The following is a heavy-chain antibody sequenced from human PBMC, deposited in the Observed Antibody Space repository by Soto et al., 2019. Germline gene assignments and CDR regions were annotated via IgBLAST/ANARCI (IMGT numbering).Heavy chain of an antibody. CDR3: AHSEVLRFLEWFTRSRGMDV. CDR1: GGTFSSYA. V-gene: IGHV1-69*13. J-gene: IGHJ6*04. D-gene: IGHD3-3*01. CDR2: IIPIFGTA. Sequence: GASVKVSCKASGGTFSSYAISWVRQAPGQGLEWMGGIIPIFGTANYAQKFQGRVTITADESTSTAYMELSSLRSEDTAVYYCAHSEVLRFLEWFTRSRGMDVWGKGTTVTVSS.